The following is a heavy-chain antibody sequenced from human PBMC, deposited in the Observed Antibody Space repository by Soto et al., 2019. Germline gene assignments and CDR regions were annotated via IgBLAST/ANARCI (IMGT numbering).Heavy chain of an antibody. CDR3: ATRYSGNLGAFDY. Sequence: ASVKVSCKASGYTFTSYYMHWVRQAPGQGLEWMGIINPSGGSTSYAQKFQGRVTMTRDTSTSTVYMELSSLRSEDTAVYYYATRYSGNLGAFDYWGQGTLVTVLL. CDR2: INPSGGST. J-gene: IGHJ4*02. CDR1: GYTFTSYY. V-gene: IGHV1-46*01. D-gene: IGHD1-26*01.